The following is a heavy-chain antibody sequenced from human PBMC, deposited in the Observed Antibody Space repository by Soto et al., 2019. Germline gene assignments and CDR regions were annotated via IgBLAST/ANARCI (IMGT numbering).Heavy chain of an antibody. J-gene: IGHJ3*02. CDR3: ATDRAAASGIHAFDI. Sequence: QVQLVQSGAEVKKPGSSVKVSCKTSGGPFKAYAVSWVRQAPGQGLEWMGGIIPVFGAPTYAQDFQGRVNITADKSTSTAYMELSNLRCDDTAVYYCATDRAAASGIHAFDIGGQGTRVAGSS. D-gene: IGHD6-13*01. V-gene: IGHV1-69*06. CDR2: IIPVFGAP. CDR1: GGPFKAYA.